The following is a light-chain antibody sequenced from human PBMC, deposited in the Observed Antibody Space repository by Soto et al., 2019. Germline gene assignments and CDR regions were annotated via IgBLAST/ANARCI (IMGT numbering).Light chain of an antibody. V-gene: IGKV3D-15*01. Sequence: EIVMTQSPATLSVSPGERATLSCRASQSVNSNLAWYQQKPGQAPRLLIYGASTRATGIPARFSGSGSGTEFTLTISSLQSEDFAVYYCQQYNNWPAALTFGGGTKVDIK. J-gene: IGKJ4*01. CDR2: GAS. CDR3: QQYNNWPAALT. CDR1: QSVNSN.